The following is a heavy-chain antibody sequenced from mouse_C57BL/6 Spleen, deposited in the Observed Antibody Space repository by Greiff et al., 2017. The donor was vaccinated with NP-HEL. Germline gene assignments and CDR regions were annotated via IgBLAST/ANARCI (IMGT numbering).Heavy chain of an antibody. V-gene: IGHV3-6*01. CDR3: ARVATVVEGGYFDY. J-gene: IGHJ2*01. D-gene: IGHD1-1*01. CDR2: ISYDGSN. Sequence: DVQLQESGPGLVKPSQSLSLTCSVTGYSITSGYYWNWIRQFPGNKLEWMGYISYDGSNNYNPSLKNRISITRDTSKNQFFLKLNSVTTEDTATYYCARVATVVEGGYFDYWGQGTTLTVSS. CDR1: GYSITSGYY.